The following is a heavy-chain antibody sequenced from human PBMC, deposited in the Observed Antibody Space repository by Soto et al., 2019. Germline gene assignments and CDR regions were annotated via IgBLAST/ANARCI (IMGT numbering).Heavy chain of an antibody. CDR1: GYTFTGCY. J-gene: IGHJ5*02. CDR3: ARDPGIAVPLNWFDP. CDR2: INPNSGGT. D-gene: IGHD6-19*01. Sequence: ASVKVSCKASGYTFTGCYMHWVRQAPGQGLEWMGWINPNSGGTNYAQKFQGRVTMTRDTSISTAYMELSRLRSDDTAVYYCARDPGIAVPLNWFDPWGQGTLVTVSS. V-gene: IGHV1-2*02.